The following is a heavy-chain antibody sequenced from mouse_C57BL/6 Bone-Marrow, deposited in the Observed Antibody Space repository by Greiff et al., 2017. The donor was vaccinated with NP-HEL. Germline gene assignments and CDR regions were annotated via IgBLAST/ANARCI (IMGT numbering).Heavy chain of an antibody. J-gene: IGHJ2*01. CDR3: ARRWYYGGDY. D-gene: IGHD1-1*01. CDR1: GYTFTSYT. CDR2: INPSSGYT. Sequence: QVQLKQSGAELARPGASVKMSCKASGYTFTSYTMHWVKQRPGQGLEWIGYINPSSGYTKYNQKFKDKATLTADKSSSPAYMQLSSLTSEDSAVYYCARRWYYGGDYWGQGTTLTVSS. V-gene: IGHV1-4*01.